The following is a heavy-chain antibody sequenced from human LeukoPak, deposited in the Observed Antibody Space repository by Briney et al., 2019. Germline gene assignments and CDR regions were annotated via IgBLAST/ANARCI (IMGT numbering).Heavy chain of an antibody. CDR3: ARDHTNYYGSGSYYKRVHYYYYMDV. CDR1: GGTFSSYA. Sequence: ASVKVSCKASGGTFSSYAISWVRQAPGQGLEWMGGIIPIFGTANYAQKFQGRVTITADESTSTAYMELSSLRSEDTAVYYCARDHTNYYGSGSYYKRVHYYYYMDVWGKGTTVTISS. J-gene: IGHJ6*03. V-gene: IGHV1-69*13. D-gene: IGHD3-10*01. CDR2: IIPIFGTA.